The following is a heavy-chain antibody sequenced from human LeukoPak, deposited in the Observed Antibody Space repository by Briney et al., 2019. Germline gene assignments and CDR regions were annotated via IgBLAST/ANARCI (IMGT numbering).Heavy chain of an antibody. Sequence: SETRSLTCTVSGGSISSSSYYWGWIRQPLGKGLEWIGGIYYSGSTYYNPSLKSRVTISVDTSKNQFSLKLSSVTAADTAVYYCARHADSYDFWSGYYMGYFDYWGQGTLVTVSS. D-gene: IGHD3-3*01. J-gene: IGHJ4*02. CDR2: IYYSGST. CDR1: GGSISSSSYY. V-gene: IGHV4-39*01. CDR3: ARHADSYDFWSGYYMGYFDY.